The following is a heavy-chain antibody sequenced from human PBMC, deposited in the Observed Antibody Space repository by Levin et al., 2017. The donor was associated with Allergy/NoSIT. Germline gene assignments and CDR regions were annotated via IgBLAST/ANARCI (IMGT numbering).Heavy chain of an antibody. D-gene: IGHD1-26*01. CDR2: IIPIFGTA. V-gene: IGHV1-69*01. CDR3: ARDQPGESFGSSDRFDY. CDR1: GGTFSSYA. J-gene: IGHJ4*02. Sequence: KISCKASGGTFSSYAISWVRQAPGQGLEWMGGIIPIFGTANYAQKFQGRVTITADESTSTAYMELSSLRSEDTAVYYCARDQPGESFGSSDRFDYWGQGTLVTVSS.